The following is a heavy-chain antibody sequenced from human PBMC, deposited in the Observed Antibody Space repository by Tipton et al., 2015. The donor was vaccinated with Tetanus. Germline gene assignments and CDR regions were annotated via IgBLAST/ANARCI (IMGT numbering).Heavy chain of an antibody. CDR2: ISSTTAYI. D-gene: IGHD3-16*01. Sequence: VQLVQSGGGVVQPGRSLRLSCEVSGFTFSRYIMNWVRQAPGKGLEWVSSISSTTAYIYYADSVKGRFTISRDNAKSSLFLQMSSLRAEDTAIYYCASGNTLDYWGQGKQVAVSS. J-gene: IGHJ4*02. CDR3: ASGNTLDY. V-gene: IGHV3-21*06. CDR1: GFTFSRYI.